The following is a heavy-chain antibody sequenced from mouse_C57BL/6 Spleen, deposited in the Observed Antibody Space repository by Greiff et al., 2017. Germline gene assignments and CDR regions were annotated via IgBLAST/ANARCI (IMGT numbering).Heavy chain of an antibody. Sequence: QVQLKQSGAELVRPGASVKLSCKASGYTFTDYYINWVKQRPGQGLEWIARIYPGSGNTYYNEKFKGKATLTAEKSSSTAYMQLSSLTSEDSAVYFCARAGYDGYFYYWGQGTTLTVSS. V-gene: IGHV1-76*01. CDR2: IYPGSGNT. CDR3: ARAGYDGYFYY. J-gene: IGHJ2*01. D-gene: IGHD2-3*01. CDR1: GYTFTDYY.